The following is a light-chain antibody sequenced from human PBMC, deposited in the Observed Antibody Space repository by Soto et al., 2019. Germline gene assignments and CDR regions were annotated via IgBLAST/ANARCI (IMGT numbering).Light chain of an antibody. V-gene: IGLV1-44*01. CDR1: SSNIGSNT. CDR3: AAWDDSLNGYV. Sequence: QSVLTQPPSESGTPGQRVTISCSGSSSNIGSNTVNWYQQLPGTAPKLLIYSNNQRPSGVPDRFSGSKSGTSASLAISGLQSEDEADYYCAAWDDSLNGYVFGTGNKLTVL. J-gene: IGLJ1*01. CDR2: SNN.